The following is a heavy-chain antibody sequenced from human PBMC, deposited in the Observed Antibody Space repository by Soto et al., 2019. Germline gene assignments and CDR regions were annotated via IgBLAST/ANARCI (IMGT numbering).Heavy chain of an antibody. CDR2: IYYSGST. V-gene: IGHV4-59*08. J-gene: IGHJ4*02. CDR3: ARLTATVTIDY. CDR1: GGSIGSYY. D-gene: IGHD4-17*01. Sequence: SETLSLTCTVSGGSIGSYYWSWIRQPPGKGLEWIGYIYYSGSTNYNPSLKSRVTISVDTSKNQFSLKLSSVTAADTAVYYCARLTATVTIDYWGQGTLVTVSS.